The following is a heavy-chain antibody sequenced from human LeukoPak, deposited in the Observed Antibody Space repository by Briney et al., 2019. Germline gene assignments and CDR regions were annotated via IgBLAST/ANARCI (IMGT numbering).Heavy chain of an antibody. CDR2: ISGSGGNT. Sequence: PGGSLRLSCAASGFTFSSYAMSWVRQAPGKGLEWVSVISGSGGNTYYADSVKGRFTISRDNAKNSLYLQMNSLRAEDTAVYYCARTSSGWYRLVDYWGQGTLVTVSS. CDR1: GFTFSSYA. V-gene: IGHV3-23*01. D-gene: IGHD6-19*01. CDR3: ARTSSGWYRLVDY. J-gene: IGHJ4*02.